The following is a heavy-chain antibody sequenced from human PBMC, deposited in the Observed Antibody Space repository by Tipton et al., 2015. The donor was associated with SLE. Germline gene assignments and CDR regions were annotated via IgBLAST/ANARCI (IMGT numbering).Heavy chain of an antibody. D-gene: IGHD4/OR15-4a*01. CDR2: IKGDGSEK. CDR3: GANIPPHYPAF. V-gene: IGHV3-7*01. Sequence: SLRLSCAASGLIFSSTWMTWVRQAPGKGLEWVANIKGDGSEKHYVDSVKGRFTISRDNAENSVYLEMSSLEAEDTALYYCGANIPPHYPAFWGQGTLVTVSS. CDR1: GLIFSSTW. J-gene: IGHJ4*02.